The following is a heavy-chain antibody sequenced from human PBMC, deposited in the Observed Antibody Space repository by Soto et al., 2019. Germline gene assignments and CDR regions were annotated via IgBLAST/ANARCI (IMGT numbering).Heavy chain of an antibody. V-gene: IGHV1-69*13. CDR2: ITPAFGTA. J-gene: IGHJ5*02. CDR3: ARALEGTTVTNWFDP. CDR1: GDTFSNDA. D-gene: IGHD4-17*01. Sequence: SVKVSCKRSGDTFSNDALSWRRQAPGQRLEWMGGITPAFGTADYAENFQDRVTITADESTSTIYLELSSLRSDDTAVYFCARALEGTTVTNWFDPWGQGTQVTVSS.